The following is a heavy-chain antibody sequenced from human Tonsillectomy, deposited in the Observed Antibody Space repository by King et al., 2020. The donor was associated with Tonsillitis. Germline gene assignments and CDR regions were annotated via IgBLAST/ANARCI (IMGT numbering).Heavy chain of an antibody. J-gene: IGHJ3*02. CDR2: IYYSGST. V-gene: IGHV4-31*03. Sequence: HVQMQESGPGLVKPSQTLSLTCTVSGGSISSGGYYWSWIRQHPGKGLEWIGYIYYSGSTYYNPSLKSRVTISVDTSKNQFSLKLSSVTAADTAVYYCARDYPYCSGGSCYSGGAFDIWGQGIMVTVSS. CDR3: ARDYPYCSGGSCYSGGAFDI. D-gene: IGHD2-15*01. CDR1: GGSISSGGYY.